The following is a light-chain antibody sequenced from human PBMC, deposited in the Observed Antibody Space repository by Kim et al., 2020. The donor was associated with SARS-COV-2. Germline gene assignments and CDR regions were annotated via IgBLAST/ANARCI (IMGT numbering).Light chain of an antibody. Sequence: GQRVTISCSGSSSNIGNNDVYWYQQLPGTAPKLLIYWNNLLPSGVPDRFSGSKSGTSASLAISGLQSEDEADYYCAAWDDRLNGYVFGGGTKLTVL. J-gene: IGLJ2*01. CDR2: WNN. CDR1: SSNIGNND. V-gene: IGLV1-44*01. CDR3: AAWDDRLNGYV.